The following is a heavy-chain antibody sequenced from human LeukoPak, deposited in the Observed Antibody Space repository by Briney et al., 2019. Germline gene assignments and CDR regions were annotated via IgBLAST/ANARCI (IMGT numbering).Heavy chain of an antibody. CDR2: IIPIFGTA. Sequence: SVKVSCKASGCTFSSYDISWVRQAPGQGLEWMGRIIPIFGTANYAQKFQGRVTITADKSTSTAYMELSSLRSEDTAVYYCARSAMATTVTAPDYWGQGTLVTVSS. J-gene: IGHJ4*02. CDR1: GCTFSSYD. CDR3: ARSAMATTVTAPDY. D-gene: IGHD4-17*01. V-gene: IGHV1-69*06.